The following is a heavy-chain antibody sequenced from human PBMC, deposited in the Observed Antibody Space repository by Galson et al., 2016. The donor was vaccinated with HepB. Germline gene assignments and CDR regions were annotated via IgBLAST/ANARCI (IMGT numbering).Heavy chain of an antibody. CDR3: ARESDFTHALVDDH. D-gene: IGHD3-16*01. V-gene: IGHV4-38-2*02. CDR1: GYSIRDAYY. Sequence: SETLSLTCAVSGYSIRDAYYWGWIRQPPGKGLEWIASIYHRGTTYYKASLKSRLSISIDTSKNQFSLKLTSVTAADTAVYYCARESDFTHALVDDHWGPGTLVTVSS. J-gene: IGHJ4*02. CDR2: IYHRGTT.